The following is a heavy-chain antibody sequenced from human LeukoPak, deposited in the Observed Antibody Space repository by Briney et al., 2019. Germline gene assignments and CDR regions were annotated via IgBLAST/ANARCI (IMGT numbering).Heavy chain of an antibody. J-gene: IGHJ6*02. CDR3: ARDSLGSSSWYRSMVYYGMDV. Sequence: ASVKVSCKASGYTFTSYGISWVRQAPGQGLEWMGWISAYNGNTNYAQKLQGRVTMTTDTSTSTAYMGLRSLRSDDTAVYYCARDSLGSSSWYRSMVYYGMDVWGQGTTVTVSS. V-gene: IGHV1-18*01. CDR1: GYTFTSYG. CDR2: ISAYNGNT. D-gene: IGHD6-13*01.